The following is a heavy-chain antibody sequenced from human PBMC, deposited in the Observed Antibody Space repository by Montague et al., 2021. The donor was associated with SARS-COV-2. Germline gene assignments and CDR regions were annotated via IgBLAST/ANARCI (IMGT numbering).Heavy chain of an antibody. CDR1: GGSISSGGYY. D-gene: IGHD6-13*01. V-gene: IGHV4-31*03. Sequence: TLSLTCTVSGGSISSGGYYWSWIRQHPGKGLEWIGYIYYSGSTSYNPSLKSRVTISVDTSKNQFSLKLSSVTAAATAVYYCARGPHSSSWQYYYYYGMDVWGQGTTVTVSS. CDR3: ARGPHSSSWQYYYYYGMDV. J-gene: IGHJ6*02. CDR2: IYYSGST.